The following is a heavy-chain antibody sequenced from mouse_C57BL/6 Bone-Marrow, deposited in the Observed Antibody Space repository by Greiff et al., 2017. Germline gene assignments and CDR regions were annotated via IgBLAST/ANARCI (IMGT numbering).Heavy chain of an antibody. Sequence: QVQLKQPGAELVKPGASVKLSCKASGYTFTSYWMHWVKQRPGQGLEWIGMIHPNSGSTNYNEKFKSKATLTVDKSSSTAYMQLSSLTSEDSAVYYCARLGLLQAWFAYWGQGTLVTVSA. D-gene: IGHD2-3*01. CDR3: ARLGLLQAWFAY. CDR1: GYTFTSYW. CDR2: IHPNSGST. V-gene: IGHV1-64*01. J-gene: IGHJ3*01.